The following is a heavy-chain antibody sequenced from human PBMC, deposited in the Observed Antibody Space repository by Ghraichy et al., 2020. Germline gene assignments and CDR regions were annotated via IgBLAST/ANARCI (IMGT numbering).Heavy chain of an antibody. D-gene: IGHD1-26*01. J-gene: IGHJ4*02. Sequence: ASVKVSCNASGYTFTDYYMHWVRQAPGQGLEWMGLMNPNSGGTTYAQKFQGRVTMTRDTSISTAYMELSRLTSDDTALYYCSRDVSGSYDYWGQGTLVTVSS. V-gene: IGHV1-2*02. CDR3: SRDVSGSYDY. CDR2: MNPNSGGT. CDR1: GYTFTDYY.